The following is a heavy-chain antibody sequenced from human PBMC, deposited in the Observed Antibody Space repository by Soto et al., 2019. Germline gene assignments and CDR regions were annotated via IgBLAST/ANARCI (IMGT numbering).Heavy chain of an antibody. D-gene: IGHD2-15*01. J-gene: IGHJ5*02. CDR1: GGSISGGGYY. Sequence: SETLSLTCTVSGGSISGGGYYWSWIRQHPGKGLEWIGYIYYSGSTYYNPSLKSRVTISVDTSKNQFSLKLSSVTAADTAVYYCARDAGYCSGGSCSKGLDPWGQGTLVTVSS. CDR2: IYYSGST. V-gene: IGHV4-31*03. CDR3: ARDAGYCSGGSCSKGLDP.